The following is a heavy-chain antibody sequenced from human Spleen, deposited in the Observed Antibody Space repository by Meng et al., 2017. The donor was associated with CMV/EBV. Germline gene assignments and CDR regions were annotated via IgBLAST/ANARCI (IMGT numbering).Heavy chain of an antibody. Sequence: FGYTFSRYGISWVRQAPGQGLEWLGWVGGCDGDTNYAPELRGRVTMTTDTATNTAYMELRSLRSDDTAVCYCARDWECLDRSDVFDIWGQGTMVTVSS. V-gene: IGHV1-18*01. D-gene: IGHD3-9*01. CDR2: VGGCDGDT. J-gene: IGHJ3*02. CDR3: ARDWECLDRSDVFDI. CDR1: GYTFSRYG.